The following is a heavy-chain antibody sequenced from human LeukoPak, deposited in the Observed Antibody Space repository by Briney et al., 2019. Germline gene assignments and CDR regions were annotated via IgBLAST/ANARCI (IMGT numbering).Heavy chain of an antibody. CDR1: GGSFSGYY. CDR3: ARGISGWYVWFDP. J-gene: IGHJ5*02. V-gene: IGHV4-34*01. CDR2: INHSGST. D-gene: IGHD6-19*01. Sequence: SETLSLTCAVYGGSFSGYYWSWIRQPPGKGLEWIGEINHSGSTNYNPSLKSRVTISVDTSKNQFSLKLSPVTAADTAVYYCARGISGWYVWFDPWGQGTLVTVSS.